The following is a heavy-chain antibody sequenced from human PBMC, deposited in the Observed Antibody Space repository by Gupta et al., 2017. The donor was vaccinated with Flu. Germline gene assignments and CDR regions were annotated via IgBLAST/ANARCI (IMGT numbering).Heavy chain of an antibody. CDR3: AGSGNYNCYDY. CDR1: GGPIDSYY. V-gene: IGHV4-59*01. CDR2: IYHSGST. Sequence: GGPIDSYYWTWFRQPPGKRLEWIGYIYHSGSTNYNPSLKSRIIMSVDRSKNQFSLRLSSVTAADTAVYYCAGSGNYNCYDYWGQGTLVTVSS. D-gene: IGHD4-4*01. J-gene: IGHJ4*02.